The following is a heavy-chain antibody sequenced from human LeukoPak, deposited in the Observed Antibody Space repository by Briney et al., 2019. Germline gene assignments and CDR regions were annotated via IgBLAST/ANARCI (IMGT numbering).Heavy chain of an antibody. V-gene: IGHV4-59*01. CDR1: GGSISSYY. CDR2: IYYSGST. D-gene: IGHD3-22*01. J-gene: IGHJ4*02. Sequence: SETLSLTRTVSGGSISSYYWSWIRQPPGKGLEWIGYIYYSGSTNYNPSLKSRVTISVDTSKNQFSLKLSSVTAADTAVYYCASYYDSSGFDYWGQGTLVTVSS. CDR3: ASYYDSSGFDY.